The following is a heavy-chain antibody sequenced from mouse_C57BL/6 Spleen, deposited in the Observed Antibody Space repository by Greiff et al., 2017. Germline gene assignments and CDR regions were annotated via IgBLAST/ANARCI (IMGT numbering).Heavy chain of an antibody. Sequence: QVQLQQPGAELVKPGASVKMSCKASGYTFTSYWITWVKQRPGQGLEWIGDIYPGSGSTNYNEKFKSKATLTVDTSSSTAYMQLSSLTSEDSAVYYCARGRYYDYDGDYYAMDYWGQGTSVTVSS. J-gene: IGHJ4*01. V-gene: IGHV1-55*01. CDR1: GYTFTSYW. D-gene: IGHD2-4*01. CDR2: IYPGSGST. CDR3: ARGRYYDYDGDYYAMDY.